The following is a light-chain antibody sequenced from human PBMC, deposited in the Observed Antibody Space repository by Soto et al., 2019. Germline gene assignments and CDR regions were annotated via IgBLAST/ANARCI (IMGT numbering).Light chain of an antibody. Sequence: DIQMTQSPSTLSASVGDRVTITCRASQSISSSLVWYQQKPGKAPNLLIYMASSLESGVPSRFSGSGSGTEFTLTISSLQPDDFATYYCQQYNSLITFGQGTRLEIK. V-gene: IGKV1-5*03. CDR1: QSISSS. J-gene: IGKJ5*01. CDR3: QQYNSLIT. CDR2: MAS.